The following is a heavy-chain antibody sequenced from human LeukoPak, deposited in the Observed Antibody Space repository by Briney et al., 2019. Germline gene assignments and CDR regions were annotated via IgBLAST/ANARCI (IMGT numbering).Heavy chain of an antibody. V-gene: IGHV4-59*01. Sequence: PSETLSLTCTVSGGSISNEYWSWIRQPAGKGLEWIGYIYYSGSTNYNPSLKSRVTISVETSKNEFSLKLRSVTAADTAVYYCARVTGYRIEDYFDYWGQGTLVTVSS. D-gene: IGHD6-13*01. CDR3: ARVTGYRIEDYFDY. CDR2: IYYSGST. J-gene: IGHJ4*02. CDR1: GGSISNEY.